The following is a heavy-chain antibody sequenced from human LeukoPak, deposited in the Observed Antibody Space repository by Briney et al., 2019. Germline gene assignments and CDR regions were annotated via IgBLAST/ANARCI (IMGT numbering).Heavy chain of an antibody. V-gene: IGHV1-46*01. Sequence: HGASVKVSCKASGYTFTSYYMHWVRQAPGQGLEWMGIINPSGGDTSYSQKFRGRVTMTRDSSTSTLYMELSSLRSEDTAVYYCASGAAAGTFSIGYWGQGTLLTVSS. D-gene: IGHD6-13*01. CDR3: ASGAAAGTFSIGY. CDR2: INPSGGDT. CDR1: GYTFTSYY. J-gene: IGHJ4*02.